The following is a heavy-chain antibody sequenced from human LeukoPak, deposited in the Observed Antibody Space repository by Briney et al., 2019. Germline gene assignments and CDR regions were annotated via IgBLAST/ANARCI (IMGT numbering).Heavy chain of an antibody. V-gene: IGHV1-8*01. Sequence: ASVKVSCKASGYTFTSYDINWVRQATGQGLGWMGWMNPNSGNTGYAQKFQGRVTMTRNTSISTAYMELSSLRSEDTAVYYCARGSFYCSSTSCYLLDYWGQGTLVTVSS. CDR3: ARGSFYCSSTSCYLLDY. D-gene: IGHD2-2*01. J-gene: IGHJ4*02. CDR2: MNPNSGNT. CDR1: GYTFTSYD.